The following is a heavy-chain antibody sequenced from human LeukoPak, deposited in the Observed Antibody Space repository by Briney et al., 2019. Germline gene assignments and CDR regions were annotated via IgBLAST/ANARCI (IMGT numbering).Heavy chain of an antibody. J-gene: IGHJ4*03. D-gene: IGHD3-10*01. CDR1: GFTFHHHS. CDR3: ATTRGTHSSGAYSDP. Sequence: GGSLRLSCPACGFTFHHHSILSLRQAPGKGLEWVSGITWNSAVLGYADSVKGRFTISRYNAKNSLYLQIHSLGAEDMALYYCATTRGTHSSGAYSDPWGQGTLVTVSS. V-gene: IGHV3-9*03. CDR2: ITWNSAVL.